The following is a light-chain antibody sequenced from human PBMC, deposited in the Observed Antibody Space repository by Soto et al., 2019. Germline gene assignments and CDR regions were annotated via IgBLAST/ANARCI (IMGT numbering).Light chain of an antibody. V-gene: IGKV4-1*01. CDR1: QSVLHTPINRNY. J-gene: IGKJ1*01. Sequence: DIAMTQSPDYLAVALGERATIHCKSSQSVLHTPINRNYLAWYQQKAGQPPKLLFYWASTRGSGVPDRFSASGSGTEFTLTINTLQAEDVAVYHCQQYYRIPPTFGQGTKVDLK. CDR3: QQYYRIPPT. CDR2: WAS.